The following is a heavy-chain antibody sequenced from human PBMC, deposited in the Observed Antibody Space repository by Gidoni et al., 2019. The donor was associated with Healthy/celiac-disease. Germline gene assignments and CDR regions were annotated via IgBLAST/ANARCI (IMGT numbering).Heavy chain of an antibody. CDR3: ARDQAEYCSSTSCYTVFFDY. D-gene: IGHD2-2*02. CDR2: ISSSSSYR. Sequence: EVQLVESGGGLVKPGGSLRLSCAASGFTFSSDSMNWVSQAPGKGLEGGSTISSSSSYRYYADSVKGRFTISRDNAKNSLYLQMNSLRAEDTAVYYCARDQAEYCSSTSCYTVFFDYWGQGTLVTVSS. J-gene: IGHJ4*02. V-gene: IGHV3-21*01. CDR1: GFTFSSDS.